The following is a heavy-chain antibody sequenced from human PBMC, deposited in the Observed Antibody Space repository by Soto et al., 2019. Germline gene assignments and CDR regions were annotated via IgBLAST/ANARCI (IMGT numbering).Heavy chain of an antibody. CDR2: IHDSGST. CDR3: ARHPYPGYCTKAVCSDWFDP. Sequence: SETLSLTCAVSSGSISSSNWWSWVRQPPGKGLEYIGDIHDSGSTNYNPSLRSRVSIFVDTSRSQFSLELTSVTAADTAVYYCARHPYPGYCTKAVCSDWFDPWGQGALVTVSS. V-gene: IGHV4-4*02. CDR1: SGSISSSNW. D-gene: IGHD2-2*03. J-gene: IGHJ5*02.